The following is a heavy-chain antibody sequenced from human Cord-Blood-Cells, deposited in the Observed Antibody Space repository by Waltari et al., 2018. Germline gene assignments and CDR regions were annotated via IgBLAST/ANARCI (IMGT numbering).Heavy chain of an antibody. V-gene: IGHV3-53*01. D-gene: IGHD6-25*01. CDR3: ARDPTGYSAA. CDR2: IYSGGST. Sequence: EVQLLESGGGLFQPGGSLRLSCAASGCTASSNPMCWVRQAPGKGLEWFSVIYSGGSTYYADSVKGRFTISRDNSKNTLYLQMNSLRAEDTAVYYCARDPTGYSAAWGQGTLVTVSS. J-gene: IGHJ4*02. CDR1: GCTASSNP.